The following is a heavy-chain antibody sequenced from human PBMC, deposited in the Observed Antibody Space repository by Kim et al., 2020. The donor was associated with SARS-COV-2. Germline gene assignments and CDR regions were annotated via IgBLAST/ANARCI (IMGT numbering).Heavy chain of an antibody. CDR2: IYYSGST. D-gene: IGHD3-22*01. CDR1: GGSISSGGYY. V-gene: IGHV4-31*03. Sequence: SETLSLTCTVSGGSISSGGYYWSWIRQHPGKGLEWIGYIYYSGSTYYNPSLKSRVTISVDTSKNQFSLKLSSVTAADTAVYYCARGGFAGYYLDYWGQGTLVTVSS. CDR3: ARGGFAGYYLDY. J-gene: IGHJ4*02.